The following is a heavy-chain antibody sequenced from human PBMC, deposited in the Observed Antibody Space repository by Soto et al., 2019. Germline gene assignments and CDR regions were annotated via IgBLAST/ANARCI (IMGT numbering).Heavy chain of an antibody. V-gene: IGHV4-34*01. CDR2: INHSGST. Sequence: NPPETLSLTCAVSGGSFSGYYWSWIRQPPGKGLEWIGEINHSGSTNYNPSLKSRVTISVDTSKNQFSLKLSSVTAADTAVYYCAREPLGTYGDNWFDPWGQGTLVTVSS. CDR1: GGSFSGYY. CDR3: AREPLGTYGDNWFDP. D-gene: IGHD3-16*01. J-gene: IGHJ5*02.